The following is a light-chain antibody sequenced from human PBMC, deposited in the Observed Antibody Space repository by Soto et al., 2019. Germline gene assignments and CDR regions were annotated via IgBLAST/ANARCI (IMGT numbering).Light chain of an antibody. CDR3: CSYAGNNALV. CDR1: SSNVGSYNF. J-gene: IGLJ3*02. V-gene: IGLV2-23*02. Sequence: QSVLTQPASVSGSREQSITISCTGTSSNVGSYNFVSWYRQYPGKAPELIIYEVSQRPSTFFNRFSGSKSGNTASLTISGLQSDDEADYYCCSYAGNNALVFGGGTKVTVL. CDR2: EVS.